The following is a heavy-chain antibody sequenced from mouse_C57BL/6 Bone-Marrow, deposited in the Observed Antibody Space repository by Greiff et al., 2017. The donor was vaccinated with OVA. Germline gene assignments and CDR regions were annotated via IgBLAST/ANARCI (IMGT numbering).Heavy chain of an antibody. V-gene: IGHV14-2*01. D-gene: IGHD1-1*01. CDR1: GFNIKDYY. J-gene: IGHJ2*01. Sequence: VQLQQSGAELVKPGASVKLSCTASGFNIKDYYMHWVKQRTEQGLEWIGRIDPEDGETKYAPKFQGKATITADTSSNTAYLQLSSLTSEDTAVYYCSTVPDYSGSSYDYFDYWGQGTTLTVSS. CDR3: STVPDYSGSSYDYFDY. CDR2: IDPEDGET.